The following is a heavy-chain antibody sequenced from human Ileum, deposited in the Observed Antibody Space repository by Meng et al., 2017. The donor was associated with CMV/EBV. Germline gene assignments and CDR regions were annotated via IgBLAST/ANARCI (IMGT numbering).Heavy chain of an antibody. Sequence: LRLACAGSGLSFSRYGMNWVRQAPGKGLEWVAFINDAGGNTDYGDSVRGRFSVSRDNSNNMLFLQMNGLRDEDTAMYYCATEDWNADYWGRGTLVTVSS. CDR3: ATEDWNADY. J-gene: IGHJ4*02. V-gene: IGHV3-23*01. CDR1: GLSFSRYG. D-gene: IGHD1-1*01. CDR2: INDAGGNT.